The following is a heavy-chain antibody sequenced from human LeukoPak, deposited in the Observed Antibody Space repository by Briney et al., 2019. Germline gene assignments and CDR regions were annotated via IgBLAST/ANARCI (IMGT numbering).Heavy chain of an antibody. V-gene: IGHV1-8*01. CDR3: AAFYYDSSGYSGGFDY. D-gene: IGHD3-22*01. CDR2: MNPNSGNT. CDR1: GYTFTSYD. Sequence: ASVKVSCKASGYTFTSYDINWVRQAPGQGLEWMGWMNPNSGNTGYAQKFQGRGTMTRNTSISTAYMELSSLRSEDTAVYYCAAFYYDSSGYSGGFDYWGQGTLVTVSS. J-gene: IGHJ4*02.